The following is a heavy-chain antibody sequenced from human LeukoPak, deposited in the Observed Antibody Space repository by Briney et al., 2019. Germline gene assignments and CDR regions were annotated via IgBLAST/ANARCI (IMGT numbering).Heavy chain of an antibody. CDR3: ARAGRDGYNPNWFDP. D-gene: IGHD5-24*01. J-gene: IGHJ5*02. Sequence: GASVKVSCKASGYTFTGYYMHWVRQAPGQGLEWMGRINPNSGGTNYAQKFQGRVTMTRDTSISTAYMELSRLRSDDTAMYYCARAGRDGYNPNWFDPWGQGTLVTVSS. CDR1: GYTFTGYY. V-gene: IGHV1-2*06. CDR2: INPNSGGT.